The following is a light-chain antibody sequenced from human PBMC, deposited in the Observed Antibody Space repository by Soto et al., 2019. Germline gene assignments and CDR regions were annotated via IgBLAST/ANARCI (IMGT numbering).Light chain of an antibody. J-gene: IGLJ2*01. CDR2: EVS. V-gene: IGLV2-14*01. Sequence: QSALTQPASVSGSPGQSITISCTGTTSDVGAYNYVSWYQQHPGKAPKLMIYEVSTRPSGVSNRFSGSKSGNTTSLTISGLQAEDEADYYCSSYTGSSTVVVGGGTKLTVL. CDR1: TSDVGAYNY. CDR3: SSYTGSSTVV.